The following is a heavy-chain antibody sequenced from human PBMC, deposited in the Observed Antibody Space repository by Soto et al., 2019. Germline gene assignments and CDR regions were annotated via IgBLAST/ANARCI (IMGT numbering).Heavy chain of an antibody. D-gene: IGHD6-19*01. CDR1: GFTFSSYA. CDR2: ISGSGGST. J-gene: IGHJ6*02. V-gene: IGHV3-23*01. Sequence: GGSLRLSCAASGFTFSSYAMSWVRQAPGKGLEWVSAISGSGGSTYYADSVKGRFTISRDNSKNTLYLQMIGLRSEDTAVYYCSKYYRDSSGWPSGYYYYGMDVWGQGTRVTVSS. CDR3: SKYYRDSSGWPSGYYYYGMDV.